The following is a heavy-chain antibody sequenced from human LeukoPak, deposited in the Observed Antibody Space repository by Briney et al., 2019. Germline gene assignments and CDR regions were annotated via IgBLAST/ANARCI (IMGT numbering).Heavy chain of an antibody. J-gene: IGHJ4*02. V-gene: IGHV3-23*01. D-gene: IGHD3-10*01. CDR2: ISGSGGST. Sequence: PGGSLRLSCAASGFTFSSYAMSWVRQAPGKGLEWVSAISGSGGSTYYADSVKGRFTISRDNAKNSLYLQMSSLRAEDTAVYYCASHYYGSGTYYNDYWGQGTLVTVSS. CDR3: ASHYYGSGTYYNDY. CDR1: GFTFSSYA.